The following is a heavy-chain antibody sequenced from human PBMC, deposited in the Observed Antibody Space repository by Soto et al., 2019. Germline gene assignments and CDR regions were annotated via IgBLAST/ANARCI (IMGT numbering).Heavy chain of an antibody. CDR2: ISGSGVST. J-gene: IGHJ4*02. Sequence: RGSLRISCAASEFTFSSYAMSWVRQAPGKGLEWVSGISGSGVSTFYADSLKGRFTISRDNSKNTLYLQMTSLRADDTALYYCAKDGGYSSSCYYFDYWGQGIQVTVSS. CDR3: AKDGGYSSSCYYFDY. CDR1: EFTFSSYA. V-gene: IGHV3-23*01. D-gene: IGHD6-13*01.